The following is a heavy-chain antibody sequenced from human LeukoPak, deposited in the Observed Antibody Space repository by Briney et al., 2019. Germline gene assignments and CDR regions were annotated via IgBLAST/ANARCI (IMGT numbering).Heavy chain of an antibody. CDR2: ISGSGGST. J-gene: IGHJ5*02. V-gene: IGHV3-23*01. Sequence: GGSLRLSCAASGFTFSIYSMSWVRQPPGKGLEWVSAISGSGGSTYYADSVKGRFTISKDNSKNTLYLQMNSLRAEDTAVYYCAKCSRGPAGCGNWFEPWGEGTLVSVSS. CDR1: GFTFSIYS. D-gene: IGHD2-2*01. CDR3: AKCSRGPAGCGNWFEP.